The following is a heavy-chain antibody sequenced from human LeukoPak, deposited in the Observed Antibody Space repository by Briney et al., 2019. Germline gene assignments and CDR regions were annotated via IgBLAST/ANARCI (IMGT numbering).Heavy chain of an antibody. J-gene: IGHJ3*02. V-gene: IGHV3-21*01. CDR2: ISSSSSYI. D-gene: IGHD6-13*01. CDR1: GLTFSSYS. Sequence: GGSLRLFCAPSGLTFSSYSMNWVRQPPGKGLEGVSSISSSSSYIYYADSVKGRFTISRDNDKNSLYLQMNSLRAEETAVYYCAGDSSSWYDDAFDIWGQGTMVTVSS. CDR3: AGDSSSWYDDAFDI.